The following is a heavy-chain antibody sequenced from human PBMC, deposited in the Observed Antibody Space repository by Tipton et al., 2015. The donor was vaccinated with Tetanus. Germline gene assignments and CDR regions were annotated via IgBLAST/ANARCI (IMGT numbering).Heavy chain of an antibody. CDR1: GGSISSGGYY. J-gene: IGHJ5*02. V-gene: IGHV4-31*03. CDR3: ARLDYAASGYIIRLGP. CDR2: IYFSGSA. Sequence: TLSLTCSVSGGSISSGGYYWSWIRQHPGKGLEWIGHIYFSGSAFYNPSLGNRLSMSVDTSKNNFSLRLSSVTAADSAVYYCARLDYAASGYIIRLGPWGQGTLVSVS. D-gene: IGHD4/OR15-4a*01.